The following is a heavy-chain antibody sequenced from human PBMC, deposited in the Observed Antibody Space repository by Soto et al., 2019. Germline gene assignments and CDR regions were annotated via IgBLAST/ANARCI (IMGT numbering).Heavy chain of an antibody. V-gene: IGHV3-7*05. Sequence: PGGSLRLSCAASGFTFSSYWMSWVRQAPGKGLEWVANIKQDGSEKYYVDSVKGRFTISRDNAKNSLYLQMNSLRAEDTAVYYCARDPVRGDYYYYGMDGWGQGTTVTVSS. CDR2: IKQDGSEK. CDR1: GFTFSSYW. CDR3: ARDPVRGDYYYYGMDG. D-gene: IGHD3-10*01. J-gene: IGHJ6*02.